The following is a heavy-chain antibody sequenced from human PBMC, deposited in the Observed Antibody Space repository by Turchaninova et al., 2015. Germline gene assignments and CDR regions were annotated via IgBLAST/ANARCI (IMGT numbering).Heavy chain of an antibody. D-gene: IGHD6-19*01. CDR3: ARGSKAGRDAFDI. V-gene: IGHV3-48*04. CDR2: VSSGNSTI. CDR1: GFTFSSFS. J-gene: IGHJ3*02. Sequence: EVQLVESGGGLVQPGGSLRLSCAASGFTFSSFSMNWVRQAPGEGLEWLSYVSSGNSTIYYTDSVKGRFTSSRDNAKNSLYLQMNSLRAEDTAVYYCARGSKAGRDAFDIWGQGTMVTVSS.